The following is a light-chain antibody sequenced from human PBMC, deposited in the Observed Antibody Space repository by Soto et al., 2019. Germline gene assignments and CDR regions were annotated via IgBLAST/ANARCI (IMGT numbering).Light chain of an antibody. J-gene: IGKJ4*01. CDR3: QHRSNWPPT. CDR2: DAS. Sequence: EIVLTQSPATLSLSPGERATLSCWASQSVSSYLAWYQQKPGQAPRLLIYDASNRATGIPARFSGSGSGTDFPLTISSLEPEDFAVYYCQHRSNWPPTFGGGTKVEIK. V-gene: IGKV3-11*01. CDR1: QSVSSY.